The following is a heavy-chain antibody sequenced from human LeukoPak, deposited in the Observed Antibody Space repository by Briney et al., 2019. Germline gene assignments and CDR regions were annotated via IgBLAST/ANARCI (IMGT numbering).Heavy chain of an antibody. Sequence: GGSLRLSCAASGFTFSSYSMNWVRQAPGKGLEWVSSISSSSSYIYYVDSVKGRFTISRDNAKNSLYLQMNSLRAEDTAVYYCARDHHSGLWFGDSTGFWFDPWGQGTLVTVSS. CDR1: GFTFSSYS. V-gene: IGHV3-21*01. J-gene: IGHJ5*02. D-gene: IGHD3-10*01. CDR2: ISSSSSYI. CDR3: ARDHHSGLWFGDSTGFWFDP.